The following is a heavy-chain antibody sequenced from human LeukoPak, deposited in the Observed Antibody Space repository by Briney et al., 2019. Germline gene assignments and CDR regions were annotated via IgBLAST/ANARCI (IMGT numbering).Heavy chain of an antibody. CDR2: IYYSGST. CDR1: GGSISSYY. D-gene: IGHD5-12*01. V-gene: IGHV4-59*01. J-gene: IGHJ3*02. Sequence: PSETLSLTCTVSGGSISSYYWGWIRQPPGKGLEWIGYIYYSGSTNYNPSLKSRVTISVDTSKNQFSPKLSSVTAADTAVYYCARRYEDAFDIWGQGTMVTVSS. CDR3: ARRYEDAFDI.